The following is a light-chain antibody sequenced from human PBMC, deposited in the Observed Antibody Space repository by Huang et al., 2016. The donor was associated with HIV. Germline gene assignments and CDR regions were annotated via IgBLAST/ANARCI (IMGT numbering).Light chain of an antibody. CDR2: KAS. CDR1: QSISSW. V-gene: IGKV1-5*03. J-gene: IGKJ1*01. CDR3: QQYTSLWT. Sequence: DIQMTQSPSTLSASVGDRVTLTCRASQSISSWLAWYQQKPGKAPKRRIYKASILESGVPSRFSDSGSGTEFTLTIRSLQPDDFATYYCQQYTSLWTFGQGTKVEIK.